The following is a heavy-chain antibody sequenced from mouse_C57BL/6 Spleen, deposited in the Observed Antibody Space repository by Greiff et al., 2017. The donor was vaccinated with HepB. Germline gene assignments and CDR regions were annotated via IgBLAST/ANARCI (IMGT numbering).Heavy chain of an antibody. CDR3: TRGLLLREYYFDY. CDR1: GFTFSSYA. J-gene: IGHJ2*01. D-gene: IGHD1-1*01. Sequence: EVQRVESGEGLVKPGGSLKLSCAASGFTFSSYAMSWVRQTPEKRLEWVAYISSGGDYIYYADTVKGRFTISRDNARNTLYLQMSSLKSEGTAMYYCTRGLLLREYYFDYWGQGTTLTVSS. CDR2: ISSGGDYI. V-gene: IGHV5-9-1*02.